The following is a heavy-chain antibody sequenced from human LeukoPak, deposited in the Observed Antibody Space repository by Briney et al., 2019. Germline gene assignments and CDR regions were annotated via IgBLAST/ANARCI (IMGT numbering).Heavy chain of an antibody. V-gene: IGHV4-4*02. CDR2: IWHSGTT. J-gene: IGHJ4*02. D-gene: IGHD4-17*01. CDR3: MGADYGGH. Sequence: SGTLSLTCAVSGASIISNNWWRWVRQPSGKGLEWIGEIWHSGTTNYNPSLKSRVTISVDNSKNQFSLKLNSVTAADTAVYYCMGADYGGHWGQGTLVTVSS. CDR1: GASIISNNW.